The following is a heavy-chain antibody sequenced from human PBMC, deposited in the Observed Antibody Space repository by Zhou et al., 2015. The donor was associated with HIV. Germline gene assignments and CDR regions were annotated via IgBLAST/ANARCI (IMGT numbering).Heavy chain of an antibody. CDR3: ARNRGYCSSSRCYTGGDYVIDWFFDL. CDR1: GGTFSGSD. V-gene: IGHV1-69*06. D-gene: IGHD2-2*02. Sequence: LVQSGTEVRKPGSSVKVSCKANGGTFSGSDISWVRQAPGQGLEWMGTITPMFETQTYAERFRARLTITVDKSTSAAYMELSSLTSEDAAVYYCARNRGYCSSSRCYTGGDYVIDWFFDLWGRGTLVTVSS. J-gene: IGHJ2*01. CDR2: ITPMFETQ.